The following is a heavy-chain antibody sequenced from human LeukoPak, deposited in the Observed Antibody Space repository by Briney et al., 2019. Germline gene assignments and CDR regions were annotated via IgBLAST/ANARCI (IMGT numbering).Heavy chain of an antibody. J-gene: IGHJ5*02. D-gene: IGHD3-10*01. CDR1: GFTFSSYA. Sequence: GGSLRLSCAASGFTFSSYAMSWVRQAPGKGLEWVSAISGSGGSTYYADSVKGRFTISRDNSKNTLYLQMNSLRAEDTAVYYCAKDATYYYGSGKPNWFDPWGQGTLVTVSS. CDR2: ISGSGGST. V-gene: IGHV3-23*01. CDR3: AKDATYYYGSGKPNWFDP.